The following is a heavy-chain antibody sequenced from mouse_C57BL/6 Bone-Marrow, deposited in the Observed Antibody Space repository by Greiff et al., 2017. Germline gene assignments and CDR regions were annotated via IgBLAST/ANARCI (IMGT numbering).Heavy chain of an antibody. CDR2: INPSNGGT. D-gene: IGHD2-5*01. J-gene: IGHJ4*01. V-gene: IGHV1-53*01. CDR3: ARNCYSNPYYAMDY. CDR1: GYTFTSYW. Sequence: QVQLQQPGTELVKPGASVTLSCKASGYTFTSYWMHWVKQRPGQGLEWIGNINPSNGGTNYNEKFKSKAILTVDKSSSTAYMQLSSLTSEDSAVYYCARNCYSNPYYAMDYWGQGTSVTVSS.